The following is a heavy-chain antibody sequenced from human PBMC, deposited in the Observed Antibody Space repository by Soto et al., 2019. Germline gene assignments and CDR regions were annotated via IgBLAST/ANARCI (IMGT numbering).Heavy chain of an antibody. CDR3: AISSHNDSAPFDY. Sequence: ASVKVSCKASGYTFTSYYMHWVRQAPGQGLEWMGIINPSGGSTSYAQKFQGRVTMTRDTSTTTVYMEVSSLRSEDTAVYFCAISSHNDSAPFDYWGQGTLVTVSS. J-gene: IGHJ4*02. V-gene: IGHV1-46*01. D-gene: IGHD3-3*01. CDR1: GYTFTSYY. CDR2: INPSGGST.